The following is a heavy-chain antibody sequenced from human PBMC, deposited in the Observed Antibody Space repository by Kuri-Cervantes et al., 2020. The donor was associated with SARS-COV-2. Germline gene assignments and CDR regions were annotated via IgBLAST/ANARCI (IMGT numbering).Heavy chain of an antibody. J-gene: IGHJ6*02. V-gene: IGHV3-30*18. D-gene: IGHD2-2*01. CDR3: AKDIDIVVAPAYYYYYGMDV. Sequence: GGSLRLSCAASGFTFSPYGMQWVRQAPGKGLEWVAVISYDGSNKYYADSVKGRFTISRDNSKNTLYLQMNSLRAEDTAVYYCAKDIDIVVAPAYYYYYGMDVWGQGTTVTVSS. CDR1: GFTFSPYG. CDR2: ISYDGSNK.